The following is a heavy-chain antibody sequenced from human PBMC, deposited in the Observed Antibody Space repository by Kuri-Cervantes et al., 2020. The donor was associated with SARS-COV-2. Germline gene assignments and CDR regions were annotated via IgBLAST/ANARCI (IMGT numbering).Heavy chain of an antibody. CDR1: GFMFSRCG. Sequence: GESLKISCAASGFMFSRCGMNWVRQAPGKGLEWVAVISHDGKNKKCIASGKGRFTISRDNSQNTLYLHMKSLRSEDTAMYYCAKDRVGVQDFWGQGTLVTVSS. CDR3: AKDRVGVQDF. J-gene: IGHJ4*02. V-gene: IGHV3-30*18. CDR2: ISHDGKNK. D-gene: IGHD2-21*01.